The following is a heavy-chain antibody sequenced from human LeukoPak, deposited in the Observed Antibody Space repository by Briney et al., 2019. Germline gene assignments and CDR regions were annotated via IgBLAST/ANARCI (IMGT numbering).Heavy chain of an antibody. J-gene: IGHJ4*02. CDR2: VEHSGST. CDR1: GGSFSGYY. CDR3: ARAGYYYGSGSYREDY. V-gene: IGHV4-34*01. D-gene: IGHD3-10*01. Sequence: SASLSLACAVDGGSFSGYYCSSIRQPPGKWLEWIVEVEHSGSTNYNPSRKSRVAISVDPYKNQYSLKLSSVTAADTAVYYCARAGYYYGSGSYREDYWGQGTLVTVSS.